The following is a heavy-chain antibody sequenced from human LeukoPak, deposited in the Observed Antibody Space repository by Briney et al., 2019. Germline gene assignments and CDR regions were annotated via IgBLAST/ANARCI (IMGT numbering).Heavy chain of an antibody. CDR3: ARDGPDDYYYYGMDV. CDR2: IYSGGTT. J-gene: IGHJ6*02. V-gene: IGHV3-66*01. Sequence: GGSLRLSCAASGFPVSSNYMSWVRQAPGKGLEWVSVIYSGGTTYYADSVKGRFTISRDNSKNTLYLQMNSLRAEDTAVYYCARDGPDDYYYYGMDVWGQGTTVTLSS. CDR1: GFPVSSNY.